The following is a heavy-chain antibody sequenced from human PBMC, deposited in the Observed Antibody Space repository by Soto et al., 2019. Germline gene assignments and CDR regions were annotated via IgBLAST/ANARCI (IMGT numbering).Heavy chain of an antibody. D-gene: IGHD6-13*01. CDR1: GGTFSSYR. V-gene: IGHV1-69*01. CDR2: IVPIYRTA. J-gene: IGHJ4*02. CDR3: ARDSGAKLSSS. Sequence: SVKFSCKASGGTFSSYRINWVRQAPGQGLEWVGGIVPIYRTADYAQKFQGRVTITADESARTAYMELRSLKSQDTAVYYCARDSGAKLSSSWGQGTLVTVSS.